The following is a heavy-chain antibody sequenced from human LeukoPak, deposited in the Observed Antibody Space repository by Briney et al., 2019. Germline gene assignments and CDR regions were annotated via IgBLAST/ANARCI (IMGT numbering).Heavy chain of an antibody. V-gene: IGHV4-59*01. CDR2: IYYSGST. D-gene: IGHD6-6*01. CDR1: GGSISSYY. CDR3: ARDFPGSSGYMDV. J-gene: IGHJ6*03. Sequence: SETLSLTCTVSGGSISSYYWSWIRQPPGKGLEWIGYIYYSGSTNYNPSLKSRVTISVDTSKNQFSLKLSSVTAEDTAVYYCARDFPGSSGYMDVWGKGTTVTVSS.